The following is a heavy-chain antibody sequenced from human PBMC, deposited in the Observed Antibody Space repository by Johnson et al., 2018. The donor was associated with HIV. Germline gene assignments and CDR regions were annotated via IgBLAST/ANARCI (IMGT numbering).Heavy chain of an antibody. CDR1: GFTFDDYA. J-gene: IGHJ3*02. Sequence: VQLVESGGGLVQPGRSLRLSCAASGFTFDDYAMHWVRQAPGKGLEWVSGINWNGGSTGYADSVKGRFTISRDNAKNSLYLQMNSLRAEDTALYYCAAEKDTAMGDIWGQGTMVTVSS. CDR2: INWNGGST. CDR3: AAEKDTAMGDI. V-gene: IGHV3-9*01. D-gene: IGHD5-18*01.